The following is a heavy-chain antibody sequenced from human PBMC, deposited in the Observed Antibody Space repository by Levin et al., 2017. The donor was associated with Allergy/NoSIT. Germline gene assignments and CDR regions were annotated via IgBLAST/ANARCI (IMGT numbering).Heavy chain of an antibody. J-gene: IGHJ4*02. D-gene: IGHD3-10*01. Sequence: MTSETLSLTCNVSGGSISSGNDYWSWFRQPAGKGLEWIGRIYTRGSTNYNPSFKSRLTISLDTSKNQFSLKLSSVTAADTAVYYCARGPYALRGVYFDYWGQGILVTVSS. CDR3: ARGPYALRGVYFDY. CDR1: GGSISSGNDY. V-gene: IGHV4-61*02. CDR2: IYTRGST.